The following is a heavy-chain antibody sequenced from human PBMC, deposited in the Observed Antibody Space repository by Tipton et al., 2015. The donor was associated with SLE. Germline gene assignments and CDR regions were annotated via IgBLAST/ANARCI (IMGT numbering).Heavy chain of an antibody. Sequence: LRLSCTVSGGSMSTYYWSWIRLPPGKGLEWIGYIYYSGGTSYNPSLNSRVTISVDTSRNQFSLKLTSVTAADSAVYYCARYSLTNWHLDLWGRGSLVAVSA. CDR2: IYYSGGT. CDR3: ARYSLTNWHLDL. CDR1: GGSMSTYY. J-gene: IGHJ2*01. D-gene: IGHD2-15*01. V-gene: IGHV4-59*01.